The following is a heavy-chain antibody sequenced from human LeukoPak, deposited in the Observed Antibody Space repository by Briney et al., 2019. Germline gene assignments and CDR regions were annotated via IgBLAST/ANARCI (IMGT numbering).Heavy chain of an antibody. J-gene: IGHJ6*02. Sequence: SETLSLTCTVSGGSISSYYWSWIRQPAGKGLEWIGRIYTSGSTNYNPSLKSRVTMSVDTSKNQFSLKLSSVTAADTAVYYCARGDYYDSSGYYYYYGMDVWGQGTTVTVSS. V-gene: IGHV4-4*07. CDR3: ARGDYYDSSGYYYYYGMDV. D-gene: IGHD3-22*01. CDR1: GGSISSYY. CDR2: IYTSGST.